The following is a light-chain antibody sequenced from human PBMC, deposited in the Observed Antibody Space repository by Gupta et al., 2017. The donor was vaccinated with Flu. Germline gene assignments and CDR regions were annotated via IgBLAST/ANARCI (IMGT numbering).Light chain of an antibody. CDR1: SSDVGGYNY. Sequence: QSALTQPPSASGSPGQSVHIPCPGTSSDVGGYNYVSWYQQHPGKAPKFLIYDVNKRPSGVPDRFSGSKSGNTASLTVSGLQAEDEADYYCSSYAGSNNLVFGGGTKLTVL. CDR3: SSYAGSNNLV. J-gene: IGLJ2*01. V-gene: IGLV2-8*01. CDR2: DVN.